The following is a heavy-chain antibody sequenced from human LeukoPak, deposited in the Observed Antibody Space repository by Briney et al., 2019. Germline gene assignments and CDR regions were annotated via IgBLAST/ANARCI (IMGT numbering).Heavy chain of an antibody. V-gene: IGHV4-59*08. CDR1: GGSISSYY. J-gene: IGHJ4*02. CDR2: IYYSGST. CDR3: ARGPVGYYYGSGSYFGY. Sequence: SETLSLTCTVSGGSISSYYWSWIRQPPGKGLEWIGYIYYSGSTNYNPSLKSRVTISVDTSKNQFSLKLSSVTAADTAVYYCARGPVGYYYGSGSYFGYWGQGTLVTVSS. D-gene: IGHD3-10*01.